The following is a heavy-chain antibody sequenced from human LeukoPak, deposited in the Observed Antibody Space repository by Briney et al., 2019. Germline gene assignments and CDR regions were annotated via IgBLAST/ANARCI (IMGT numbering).Heavy chain of an antibody. CDR3: ARDGIAAAEYYFDY. J-gene: IGHJ4*02. D-gene: IGHD6-13*01. V-gene: IGHV3-7*01. CDR1: GFTFKNSW. Sequence: GGSLRLSCAASGFTFKNSWMSWVRQAPGKGLEWVANINQDGDEKYYVDSVKGRFTISRDDAQTSVYLQLSSLRPEDTAVYYCARDGIAAAEYYFDYWGQGTLVTVSS. CDR2: INQDGDEK.